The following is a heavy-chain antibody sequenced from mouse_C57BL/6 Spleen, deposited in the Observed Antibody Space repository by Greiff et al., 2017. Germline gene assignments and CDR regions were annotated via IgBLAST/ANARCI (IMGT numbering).Heavy chain of an antibody. Sequence: EVNLMESGGCLLKPGVSLKLSFAASEFTFRTSAMSWFRQTPEKRLGWVATFSDAGIYTYYPNNVKGRFTISRDNAKNNLYLQMSHLKSEDTAMYYCAREVYDGDATDYWGQGTSVTVSS. J-gene: IGHJ4*01. CDR2: FSDAGIYT. D-gene: IGHD2-3*01. CDR1: EFTFRTSA. CDR3: AREVYDGDATDY. V-gene: IGHV5-4*01.